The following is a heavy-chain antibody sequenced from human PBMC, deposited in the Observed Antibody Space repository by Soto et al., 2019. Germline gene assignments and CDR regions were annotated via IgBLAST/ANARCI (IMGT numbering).Heavy chain of an antibody. D-gene: IGHD2-21*02. CDR3: ARYPRLFCGGDCYSVDY. Sequence: QVQLVESGGGVVQPGRSLRLSCAASGFTFSSYAMHWVRQAPGKGLEWVAGISHDGSNKYYADSVKGRFTISRDTSKNALYLQMNSLRAEDTAVYYCARYPRLFCGGDCYSVDYWGQGTLVTVSS. J-gene: IGHJ4*02. V-gene: IGHV3-30-3*01. CDR1: GFTFSSYA. CDR2: ISHDGSNK.